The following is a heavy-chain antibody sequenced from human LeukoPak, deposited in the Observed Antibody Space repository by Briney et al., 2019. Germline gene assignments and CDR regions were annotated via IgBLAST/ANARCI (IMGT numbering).Heavy chain of an antibody. J-gene: IGHJ4*02. CDR3: ARGDTGATTPFDY. CDR2: ISYDGSNK. Sequence: PGRSLRLSCAASGFTFSSYAMHWVRQAPGKGLEWVAVISYDGSNKYYADSVKGRFTISRDNSKNTLYLQMNSLRAEDTAVYYCARGDTGATTPFDYWGQGTLVTVSS. V-gene: IGHV3-30-3*01. D-gene: IGHD1-26*01. CDR1: GFTFSSYA.